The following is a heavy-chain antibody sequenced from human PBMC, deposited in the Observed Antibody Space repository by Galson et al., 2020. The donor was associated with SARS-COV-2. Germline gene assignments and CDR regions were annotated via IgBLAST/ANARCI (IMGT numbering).Heavy chain of an antibody. D-gene: IGHD3-22*01. Sequence: TGGSLRLSCAASGFTFSSYAMPWVRQAPGKGLEWVAVISYDGSNNYYPDSVKGRFTISRDKSKNTLYLQMNSRRAEDTAVYYCARALSRDYEDSIGYDWTPVDVHHWGQGTPVTGSS. CDR3: ARALSRDYEDSIGYDWTPVDVHH. V-gene: IGHV3-30-3*01. CDR2: ISYDGSNN. CDR1: GFTFSSYA. J-gene: IGHJ1*01.